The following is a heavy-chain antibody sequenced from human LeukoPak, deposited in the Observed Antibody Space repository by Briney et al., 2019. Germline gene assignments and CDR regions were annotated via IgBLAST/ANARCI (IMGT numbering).Heavy chain of an antibody. D-gene: IGHD2-15*01. CDR1: GFTLSRYA. Sequence: PGGSLRLSCAASGFTLSRYAMNWVRQVPGKGLEWVSSINNYGGSRNYADSVKGRFTISRDNSKNTLYLQMNSLRAEDTAVYYCAKARGEQNGGSNYWGQGTQVIVSS. V-gene: IGHV3-23*01. J-gene: IGHJ4*02. CDR3: AKARGEQNGGSNY. CDR2: INNYGGSR.